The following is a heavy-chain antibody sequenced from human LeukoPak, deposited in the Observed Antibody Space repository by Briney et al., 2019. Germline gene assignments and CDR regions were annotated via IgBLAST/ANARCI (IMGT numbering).Heavy chain of an antibody. CDR1: GRSFSDYS. J-gene: IGHJ6*02. CDR3: ARANYGSGSYYYYYYYGMDV. CDR2: INHSGST. Sequence: SETLSLTCAVYGRSFSDYSWSWIRQPPGKGLEWIGEINHSGSTNYNPSLKSRVTISLDTSKNQFSLKLSSVTAADTAVYYCARANYGSGSYYYYYYYGMDVWGQGTTVTVSS. V-gene: IGHV4-34*01. D-gene: IGHD3-10*01.